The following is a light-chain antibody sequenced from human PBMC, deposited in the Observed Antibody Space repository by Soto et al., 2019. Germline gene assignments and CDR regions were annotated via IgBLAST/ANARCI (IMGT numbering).Light chain of an antibody. V-gene: IGKV1-12*01. J-gene: IGKJ1*01. Sequence: IQMTQSPSSLSASIGDRVTITCRASQGIGVRLAWFQQKPGKAPQYLIQSASILQSGVPSRFSGSGSGTEFILTINSLQPEDVAMYYCLQVNSFPRTLGQGTKVDIK. CDR1: QGIGVR. CDR3: LQVNSFPRT. CDR2: SAS.